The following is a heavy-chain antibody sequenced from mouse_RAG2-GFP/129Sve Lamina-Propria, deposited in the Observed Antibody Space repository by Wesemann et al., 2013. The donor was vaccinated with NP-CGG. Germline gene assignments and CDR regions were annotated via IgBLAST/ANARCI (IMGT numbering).Heavy chain of an antibody. J-gene: IGHJ4*01. CDR3: AYYSYYSYDDPYYAMDY. V-gene: IGHV3-6*01. Sequence: DVQLQESGPGLVKPSQSLSLTCSVTGYSITSGYYWNWIRQFPGNKLEWMGYISYDGSNNYNPSLKNRISITRDTSKNQFFLKLNSVTTEDTATYYCAYYSYYSYDDPYYAMDYWGQGTSVTVSS. CDR2: ISYDGSN. CDR1: GYSITSGYY. D-gene: IGHD2-12*01.